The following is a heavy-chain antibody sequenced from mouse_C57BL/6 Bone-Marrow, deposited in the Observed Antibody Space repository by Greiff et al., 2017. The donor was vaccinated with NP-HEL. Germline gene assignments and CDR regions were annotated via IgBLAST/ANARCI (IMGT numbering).Heavy chain of an antibody. CDR3: ARRHYSNWGFAY. V-gene: IGHV1-4*01. CDR1: GYTFTSYT. Sequence: QVHVKQSGAELARPGASVKMSCKASGYTFTSYTMHWVKQRPGQGLEWIGYINPSSGYTKYNQKFKDKATLTADKSTSTAYMQLSSLTSEDSAVYYCARRHYSNWGFAYWGQGTLVTVSA. D-gene: IGHD2-5*01. J-gene: IGHJ3*01. CDR2: INPSSGYT.